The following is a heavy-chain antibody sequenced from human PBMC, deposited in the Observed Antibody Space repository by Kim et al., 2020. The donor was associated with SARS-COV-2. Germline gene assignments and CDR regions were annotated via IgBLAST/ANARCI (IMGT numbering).Heavy chain of an antibody. D-gene: IGHD5-12*01. J-gene: IGHJ4*02. CDR3: ARGVGYPYFDY. CDR2: VSYDGSHK. CDR1: GFTFSSYA. Sequence: GGSLRLSCAASGFTFSSYAINWVRQAPGKGLEWVAVVSYDGSHKYYADSVKGRITISRDNSKNTLHLQMNSLRAEDTAVYYCARGVGYPYFDYWGQGTLVTVSS. V-gene: IGHV3-30-3*01.